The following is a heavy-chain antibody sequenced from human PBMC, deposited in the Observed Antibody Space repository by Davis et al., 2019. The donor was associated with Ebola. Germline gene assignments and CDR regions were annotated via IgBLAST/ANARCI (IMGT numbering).Heavy chain of an antibody. CDR3: AGDYYSDH. CDR1: GGSFSGYY. CDR2: INHSGST. Sequence: SETLSLTCAVYGGSFSGYYWSWIRQPPGKGLEWIGEINHSGSTNYNPSLMSRVAISMDTSKNQFSLKLSSVTAADTAVYYCAGDYYSDHWGQGSRVTVSS. D-gene: IGHD4-17*01. V-gene: IGHV4-34*01. J-gene: IGHJ4*02.